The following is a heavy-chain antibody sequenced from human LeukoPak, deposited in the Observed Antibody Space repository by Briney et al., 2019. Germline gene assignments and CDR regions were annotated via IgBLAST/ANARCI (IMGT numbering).Heavy chain of an antibody. J-gene: IGHJ4*02. CDR2: ISSSGSTI. CDR1: GLNFSRYE. D-gene: IGHD2-15*01. CDR3: ATFTRSRSNTHRFES. Sequence: GGSLRLSCAASGLNFSRYEMTWVRQAPGKGLEWVSYISSSGSTISSPDSVQGRFTISRDNAKNSLYLQMNSLRAEDTAVYYCATFTRSRSNTHRFESWGQGTLVTVSS. V-gene: IGHV3-48*03.